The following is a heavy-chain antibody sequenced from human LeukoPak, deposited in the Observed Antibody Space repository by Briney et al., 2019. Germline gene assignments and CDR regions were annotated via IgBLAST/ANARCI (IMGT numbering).Heavy chain of an antibody. CDR1: GFTFSSYG. CDR2: ISGSGGST. Sequence: GGSLRLSCAVSGFTFSSYGMSWVRQAPGKGLEWVSAISGSGGSTYYADSVKGRFTISRDNSKNTLYLQMNSLRAEDTAVYYCAKDLSPVYYYDSRICYFDYWGQGTLVTVSS. V-gene: IGHV3-23*01. D-gene: IGHD3-22*01. J-gene: IGHJ4*02. CDR3: AKDLSPVYYYDSRICYFDY.